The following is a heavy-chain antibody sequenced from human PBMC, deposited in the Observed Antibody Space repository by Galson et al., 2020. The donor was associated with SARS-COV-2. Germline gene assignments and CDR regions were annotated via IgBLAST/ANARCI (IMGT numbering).Heavy chain of an antibody. CDR3: ARRTNGAYSLDY. CDR1: AYRFTSYW. J-gene: IGHJ4*02. V-gene: IGHV5-51*01. D-gene: IGHD4-17*01. CDR2: IYPDDSDT. Sequence: GGSLRLSCEGYAYRFTSYWIAWVRQMPGKGLEWMGIIYPDDSDTRYSPSFQGQVTISADKSISTAYLQWNSLKASDTAMYYCARRTNGAYSLDYWGQGTLVSVSS.